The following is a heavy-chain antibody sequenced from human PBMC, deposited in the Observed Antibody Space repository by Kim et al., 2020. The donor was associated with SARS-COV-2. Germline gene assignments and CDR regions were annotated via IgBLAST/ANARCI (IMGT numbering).Heavy chain of an antibody. CDR3: ERDHEAALLWFGGVDY. J-gene: IGHJ4*02. Sequence: EKGRFTISRDNSKTTLYLQRNSPRAEDTAVYYCERDHEAALLWFGGVDYWGQGTLVTVSS. V-gene: IGHV3-30*07. D-gene: IGHD3-10*01.